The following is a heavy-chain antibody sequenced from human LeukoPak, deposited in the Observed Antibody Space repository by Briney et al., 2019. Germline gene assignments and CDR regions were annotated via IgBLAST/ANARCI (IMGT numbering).Heavy chain of an antibody. CDR1: GFTFSSYG. V-gene: IGHV3-33*01. D-gene: IGHD3-10*01. J-gene: IGHJ4*02. CDR2: VWYGGSNK. Sequence: GGSLRLSCAASGFTFSSYGMHWVRQAPGKGLEWVAVVWYGGSNKYYADSVKGRFTIFRDNSKNTLYLQMNSLRAEDTAVYYCARGFPRGPLDYWGRGTLVTVSS. CDR3: ARGFPRGPLDY.